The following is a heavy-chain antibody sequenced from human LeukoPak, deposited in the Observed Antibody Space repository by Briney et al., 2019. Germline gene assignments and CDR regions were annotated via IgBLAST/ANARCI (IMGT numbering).Heavy chain of an antibody. CDR1: GFTFDDYA. J-gene: IGHJ4*02. CDR2: ISWNSGSI. Sequence: GRSLRLSCAASGFTFDDYAMHWVRQAPGKGLEWVSGISWNSGSIGYADSVKGRFTISRDNAKNSLYLQMNSLRAEDTALYYCAKDIFYSSGWYYFDYWGQGTLVTVSS. D-gene: IGHD6-19*01. CDR3: AKDIFYSSGWYYFDY. V-gene: IGHV3-9*01.